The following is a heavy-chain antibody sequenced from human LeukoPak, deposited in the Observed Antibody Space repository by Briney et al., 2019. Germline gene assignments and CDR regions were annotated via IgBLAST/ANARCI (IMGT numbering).Heavy chain of an antibody. Sequence: AAVKLSCKASGYTFTSYGISWVRQAPGQGLEWMGWISAYNGDTNYAQNVQGRLTMTTDTSTGTAYMELRSLRSDDTAVYYCGRLADKKFQRFLDYWGQGTLVTFSS. CDR2: ISAYNGDT. V-gene: IGHV1-18*01. J-gene: IGHJ4*02. D-gene: IGHD2-15*01. CDR1: GYTFTSYG. CDR3: GRLADKKFQRFLDY.